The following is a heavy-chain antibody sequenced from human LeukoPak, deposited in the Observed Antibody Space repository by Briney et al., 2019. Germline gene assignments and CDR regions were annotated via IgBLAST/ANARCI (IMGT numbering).Heavy chain of an antibody. CDR3: ARDGDGGLPNDY. CDR2: IIPIFGTA. V-gene: IGHV1-69*13. CDR1: GGTFSSYA. D-gene: IGHD2-21*01. Sequence: SVKVSCKASGGTFSSYAISRVRQAPGQGLEWMGGIIPIFGTANYAQKFQGRVTITADESTSTAYMELSSLRSEDTAVYYCARDGDGGLPNDYWGQGTLVTVSS. J-gene: IGHJ4*02.